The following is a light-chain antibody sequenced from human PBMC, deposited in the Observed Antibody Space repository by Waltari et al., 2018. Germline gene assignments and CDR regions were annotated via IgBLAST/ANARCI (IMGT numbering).Light chain of an antibody. Sequence: EVVLTQSPAFPSVIPKEKVTITCRASQSVNSSLHWYQHKAGQSPKLPIKYASQSVSGGPSRFSGSGSGTEYTLTINGLEPEDAATYFCHQGHSLPYTVGQGTKLEIK. CDR1: QSVNSS. J-gene: IGKJ2*01. CDR2: YAS. CDR3: HQGHSLPYT. V-gene: IGKV6-21*01.